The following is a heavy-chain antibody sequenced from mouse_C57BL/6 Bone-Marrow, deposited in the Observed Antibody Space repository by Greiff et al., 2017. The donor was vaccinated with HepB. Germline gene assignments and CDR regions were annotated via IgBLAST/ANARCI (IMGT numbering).Heavy chain of an antibody. J-gene: IGHJ2*01. CDR2: IYPRSGNT. V-gene: IGHV1-81*01. D-gene: IGHD2-4*01. CDR1: GYTFTSYG. CDR3: ARGDDSYYFDY. Sequence: QVQLKESGAELARPGASVKLSCKASGYTFTSYGISWVKQRTGQGLEWIGEIYPRSGNTYYNEKFKGKATLTADKSSSTAYMELRSLTSEDSAVYFCARGDDSYYFDYWGQGTTLTVSS.